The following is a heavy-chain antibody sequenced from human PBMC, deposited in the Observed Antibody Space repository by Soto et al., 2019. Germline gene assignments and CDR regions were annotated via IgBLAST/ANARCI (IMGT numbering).Heavy chain of an antibody. CDR3: ARDSGYCGGDCYSSYYYYGMDV. V-gene: IGHV4-31*03. D-gene: IGHD2-21*02. Sequence: SETLSLTCTVSGGSISSGGYYWSWIRQHPGKGLEWIGYIYYSGSTYYNPSLKSRVTISVDTSKNQFSLKLSSVTAADTAVYYCARDSGYCGGDCYSSYYYYGMDVWGQGTTVTVSS. CDR2: IYYSGST. CDR1: GGSISSGGYY. J-gene: IGHJ6*02.